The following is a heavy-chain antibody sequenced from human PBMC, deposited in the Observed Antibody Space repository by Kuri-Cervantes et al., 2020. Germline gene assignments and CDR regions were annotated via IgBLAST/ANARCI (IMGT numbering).Heavy chain of an antibody. CDR1: GYTLTELS. CDR3: ARVVVAATHWFDP. J-gene: IGHJ5*02. CDR2: IIPILGIA. D-gene: IGHD2-15*01. V-gene: IGHV1-2*02. Sequence: ASVKVSCKVSGYTLTELSMHWVRQAPGQGLEWMGRIIPILGIANYAQKFQGRVTMTRNTSISTAYMELSSLRSEDTAVYYCARVVVAATHWFDPWGQGTLVTVSS.